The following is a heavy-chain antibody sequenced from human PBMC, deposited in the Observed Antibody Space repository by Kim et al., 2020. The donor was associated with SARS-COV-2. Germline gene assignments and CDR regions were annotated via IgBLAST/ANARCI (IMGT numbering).Heavy chain of an antibody. CDR2: FDPEDGET. CDR3: ATGLAYCSGGSCYRLSY. J-gene: IGHJ4*02. D-gene: IGHD2-15*01. V-gene: IGHV1-24*01. Sequence: ASVKVSCKVSGYTLTELSMHWVRQAPGKGLEWMRGFDPEDGETIYAQKFQGRVTMTEDTSTDTAYMELSSLRSEDTAVYYCATGLAYCSGGSCYRLSYWGQGTLVTVSS. CDR1: GYTLTELS.